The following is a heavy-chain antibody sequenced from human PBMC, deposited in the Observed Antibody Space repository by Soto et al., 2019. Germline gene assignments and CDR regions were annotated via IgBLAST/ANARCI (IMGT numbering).Heavy chain of an antibody. Sequence: PSETLSLTCAVSGVSIHNSHSFWGWIRQPPGKGLEFIGSVYYSGGANYNPSLKSRVTVSIDTSNNQFSLRVNSVTAADTAVYYCGRLVEGANRHTEFDSWGQGILVTVSS. D-gene: IGHD2-15*01. J-gene: IGHJ5*01. V-gene: IGHV4-39*01. CDR1: GVSIHNSHSF. CDR3: GRLVEGANRHTEFDS. CDR2: VYYSGGA.